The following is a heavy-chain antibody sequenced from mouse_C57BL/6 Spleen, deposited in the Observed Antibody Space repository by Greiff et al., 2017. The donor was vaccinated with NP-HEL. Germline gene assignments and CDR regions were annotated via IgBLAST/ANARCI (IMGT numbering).Heavy chain of an antibody. V-gene: IGHV1-55*01. CDR1: GYTFTSYW. CDR2: IYPGSGST. D-gene: IGHD2-5*01. CDR3: AREAYYSNYVSLAMDY. Sequence: QVQLQQPGAELVKPGASVKMSCKASGYTFTSYWITWVKQRPGQGLEWIGDIYPGSGSTNYNEKFKSKATLTVDTSSSTAYMQLSSLTSEDSAVYYCAREAYYSNYVSLAMDYWGQGTSVTVSS. J-gene: IGHJ4*01.